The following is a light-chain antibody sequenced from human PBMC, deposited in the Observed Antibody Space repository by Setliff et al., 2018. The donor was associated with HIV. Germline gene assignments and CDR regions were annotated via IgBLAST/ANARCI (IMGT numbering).Light chain of an antibody. Sequence: DIQMTQSPSYLSASVGDRVTITCRASMFVRNWLAWYQQKPGKAPKLLIHAASILQTGVPSRFSGGGSGTDFTLTISSLQPEDSATYYCQQTNSFPVTFGGGTKVDIK. J-gene: IGKJ4*01. CDR2: AAS. CDR3: QQTNSFPVT. CDR1: MFVRNW. V-gene: IGKV1-12*01.